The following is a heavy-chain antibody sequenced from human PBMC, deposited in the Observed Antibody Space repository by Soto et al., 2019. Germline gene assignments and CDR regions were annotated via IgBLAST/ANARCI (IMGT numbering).Heavy chain of an antibody. V-gene: IGHV1-69*01. CDR3: AGLDPFYFDD. CDR1: GNIFSSYS. J-gene: IGHJ4*02. Sequence: QVHLVQSGAEVKKPGSSVKVSCKASGNIFSSYSISWVRQAPGQGPEWMGWIIPIYGSANYAQKFRDRVTITADESTSTAYMELSSLRSEDTAVYYCAGLDPFYFDDWGQGTLVTVSS. CDR2: IIPIYGSA.